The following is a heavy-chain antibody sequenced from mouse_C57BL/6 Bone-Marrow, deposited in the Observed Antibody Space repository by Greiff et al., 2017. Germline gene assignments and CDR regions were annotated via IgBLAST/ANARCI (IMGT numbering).Heavy chain of an antibody. V-gene: IGHV5-12*01. CDR2: LSNGGGST. CDR3: ARQGVYYSYVDY. D-gene: IGHD2-12*01. Sequence: EVQRVESGGGLVQPGGSLKLSCAASGFTFSDYYMSWVRQTPEKRLEWVAYLSNGGGSTSYPDPVKGRFTISRNNAKNTLYRQRSRLKSEVTAMYYSARQGVYYSYVDYWGQGTTLTVSS. J-gene: IGHJ2*01. CDR1: GFTFSDYY.